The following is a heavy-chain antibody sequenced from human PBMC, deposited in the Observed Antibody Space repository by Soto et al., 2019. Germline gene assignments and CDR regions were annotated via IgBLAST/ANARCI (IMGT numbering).Heavy chain of an antibody. V-gene: IGHV3-30-3*01. CDR2: ISYDGSNK. J-gene: IGHJ4*02. CDR1: GFTFSSYA. D-gene: IGHD1-1*01. CDR3: ARDAATGTGY. Sequence: QLQLVESGGGVVQPGRSLRLSCAASGFTFSSYAMHWVRQAPGKGLEWVAVISYDGSNKYYADSVKGRFTISRDNSKNTLYLQMNSLRAEDTAVYYCARDAATGTGYWGQGTLVTVSS.